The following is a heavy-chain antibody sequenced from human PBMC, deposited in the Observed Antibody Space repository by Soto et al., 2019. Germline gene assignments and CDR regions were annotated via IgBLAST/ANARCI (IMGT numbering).Heavy chain of an antibody. V-gene: IGHV3-23*01. CDR1: RLTFSKYA. CDR2: ISGSGDTT. J-gene: IGHJ4*02. D-gene: IGHD3-9*01. CDR3: AKDLMYYDILTGYATVDY. Sequence: GGSLILSCVISRLTFSKYALNWGRQAPGKGLEWVSSISGSGDTTYYADSVKGRFTISRDNSKNTLYLQMNSLRVEDTALYYCAKDLMYYDILTGYATVDYWGQGTLVTVSS.